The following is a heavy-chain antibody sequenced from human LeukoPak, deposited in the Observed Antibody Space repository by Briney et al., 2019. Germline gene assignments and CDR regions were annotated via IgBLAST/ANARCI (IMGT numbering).Heavy chain of an antibody. J-gene: IGHJ4*02. V-gene: IGHV4-39*07. D-gene: IGHD5-24*01. CDR1: GGSISSSSYY. Sequence: SETLSLTCTVSGGSISSSSYYWGWIRQPPGKGLEWIGSIYYSGSTYYNPSLKSRVTISVDTSKNQFSLKLSSVTAADTAVYYCARGGRDGYNYDYWGQGTLVTVSS. CDR2: IYYSGST. CDR3: ARGGRDGYNYDY.